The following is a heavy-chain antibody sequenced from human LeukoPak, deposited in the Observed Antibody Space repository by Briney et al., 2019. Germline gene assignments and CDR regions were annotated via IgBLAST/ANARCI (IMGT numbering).Heavy chain of an antibody. D-gene: IGHD3-22*01. Sequence: GGSLRLSCAASGFTFSSYSMNWVRQAPGKGLEWVSSISSSNKYIYYGDSVKGRFTISRDNAKNSVYLQMNSLRAEDTAVYYCARETIDYYDSSGLDYWGQGTLVTVSS. CDR2: ISSSNKYI. CDR1: GFTFSSYS. V-gene: IGHV3-21*01. J-gene: IGHJ4*02. CDR3: ARETIDYYDSSGLDY.